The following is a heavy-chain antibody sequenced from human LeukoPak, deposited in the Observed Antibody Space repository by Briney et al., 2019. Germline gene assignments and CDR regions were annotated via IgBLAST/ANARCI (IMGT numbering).Heavy chain of an antibody. D-gene: IGHD3-22*01. CDR1: GGTFSSYA. CDR2: IIPIFGTA. CDR3: AGPTIVVITRDYYGMDV. J-gene: IGHJ6*02. Sequence: SVKVSCKSSGGTFSSYAISWVRQAPGQGLEWMGGIIPIFGTANYAQKFQGRVTMTADESTSTAYMELRSLRSEDTAVYYCAGPTIVVITRDYYGMDVWGQGTTVTVS. V-gene: IGHV1-69*13.